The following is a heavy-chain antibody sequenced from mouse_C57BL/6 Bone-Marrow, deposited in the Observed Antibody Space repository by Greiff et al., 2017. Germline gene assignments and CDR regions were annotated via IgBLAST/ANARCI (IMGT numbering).Heavy chain of an antibody. D-gene: IGHD2-2*01. CDR3: ARENEGYDVAY. J-gene: IGHJ3*01. Sequence: QFPLPPPGADLVMPGASLNLSCNASGYPFTSYCMHWVKQRPGQGLEWIGEIDPSDSYTNYNQKFKGKSTLTVDKSSSTAYMQLSSLTSEDSAVYYCARENEGYDVAYWGQGTMVTVAA. V-gene: IGHV1-69*01. CDR1: GYPFTSYC. CDR2: IDPSDSYT.